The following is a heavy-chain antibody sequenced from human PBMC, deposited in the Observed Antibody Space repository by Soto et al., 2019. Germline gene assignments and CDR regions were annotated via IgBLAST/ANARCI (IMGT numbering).Heavy chain of an antibody. CDR2: IWYDGSNK. Sequence: QVQLVESGGGVVQPGRSLRLSCAASGFTFSSYGMHWVRQAPGKGLEWVAVIWYDGSNKYYADSVKGRFTISRDNSKNTLYLQMNSLRAEDTAVYYCARDWDSSYGWGQGTLVTVSS. D-gene: IGHD6-13*01. V-gene: IGHV3-33*01. CDR1: GFTFSSYG. CDR3: ARDWDSSYG. J-gene: IGHJ4*02.